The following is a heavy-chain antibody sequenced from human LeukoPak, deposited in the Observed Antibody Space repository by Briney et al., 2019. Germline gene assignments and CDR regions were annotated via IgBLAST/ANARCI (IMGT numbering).Heavy chain of an antibody. CDR3: ARNLIPEQLVLNF. V-gene: IGHV4-61*02. J-gene: IGHJ4*02. Sequence: SETLSLTCTVSGGSISSGSYYWSWLRQPAGTGLEWIGRIYTSGSTNYNPSLKSRVTISVDTSKNQFSLNLKSVTPEDTAVYYCARNLIPEQLVLNFWGQGILVTVSS. CDR1: GGSISSGSYY. CDR2: IYTSGST. D-gene: IGHD6-13*01.